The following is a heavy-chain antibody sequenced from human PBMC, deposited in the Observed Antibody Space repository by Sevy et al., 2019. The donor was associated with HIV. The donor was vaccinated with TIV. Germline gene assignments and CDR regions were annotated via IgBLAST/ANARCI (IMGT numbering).Heavy chain of an antibody. J-gene: IGHJ4*02. V-gene: IGHV3-23*01. D-gene: IGHD6-19*01. CDR3: AKENTGWYS. Sequence: GGSLRLSCAASGFTFSSYVMSWVRQAPGKGLEWVSTISGSGGYTYYADSVKGRFTISRDNSKNTVYLEMNSLRAEDTAIYYYAKENTGWYSWGQGTLVTVSS. CDR2: ISGSGGYT. CDR1: GFTFSSYV.